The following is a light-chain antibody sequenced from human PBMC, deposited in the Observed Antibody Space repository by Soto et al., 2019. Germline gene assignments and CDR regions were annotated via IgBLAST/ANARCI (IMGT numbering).Light chain of an antibody. CDR3: AAWDDRLNGPV. J-gene: IGLJ3*02. V-gene: IGLV1-36*01. Sequence: QSVLTQPPSVSEAPRQRVTISCSGSSSNIGNNAVNWYQQLPGKAPKLLIYYDDLLPAGVSDRFSGSKSGTSASLAISGLQSADEADYYWAAWDDRLNGPVFGGGTKLTVL. CDR1: SSNIGNNA. CDR2: YDD.